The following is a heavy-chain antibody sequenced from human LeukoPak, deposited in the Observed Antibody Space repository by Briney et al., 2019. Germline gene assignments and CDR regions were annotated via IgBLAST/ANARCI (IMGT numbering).Heavy chain of an antibody. CDR1: GGSISSGGYY. V-gene: IGHV4-31*03. CDR3: ARKSPARVIQREGWFDP. Sequence: KSSQTLSLTCTVSGGSISSGGYYWSWIRQHPGKGLEWIGYIYYSGSTYYNPSLKSRVTISVDTSKNQFSLKLSSVTAADTAVYYCARKSPARVIQREGWFDPWGQGTLVTVSS. CDR2: IYYSGST. D-gene: IGHD5-18*01. J-gene: IGHJ5*02.